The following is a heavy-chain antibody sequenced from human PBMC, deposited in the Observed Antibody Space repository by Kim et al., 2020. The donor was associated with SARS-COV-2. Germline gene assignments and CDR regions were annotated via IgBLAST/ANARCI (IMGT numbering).Heavy chain of an antibody. CDR1: GLTFSNAW. CDR2: IKSKTDGRTI. CDR3: TTWTRPY. V-gene: IGHV3-15*01. Sequence: GGSLRLSCAASGLTFSNAWMSWVRQAPGTGLEWIGRIKSKTDGRTIDYIAHVEVRFTISKDDSKNTLYMQMNSMKTEDTAGYYCTTWTRPYWGQGTLVTVSS. D-gene: IGHD5-12*01. J-gene: IGHJ4*02.